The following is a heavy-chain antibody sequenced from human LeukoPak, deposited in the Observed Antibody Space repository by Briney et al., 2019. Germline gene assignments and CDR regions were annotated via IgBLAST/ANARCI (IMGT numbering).Heavy chain of an antibody. D-gene: IGHD6-13*01. Sequence: GGSLRLSCAASGFTFSRYAMSWVRQSPGKGLEWVSAISDNGGGTNYADSVKGRFTISRDNSKNSLYLQMNSLRVEDTAVYFCAKVVGGFYSSSPTDYWGQGTLVTVSS. CDR1: GFTFSRYA. CDR2: ISDNGGGT. J-gene: IGHJ4*02. V-gene: IGHV3-23*01. CDR3: AKVVGGFYSSSPTDY.